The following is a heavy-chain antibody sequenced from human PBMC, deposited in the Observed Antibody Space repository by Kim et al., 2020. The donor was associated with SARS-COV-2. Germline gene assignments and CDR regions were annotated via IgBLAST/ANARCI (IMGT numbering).Heavy chain of an antibody. CDR2: ISYDGSNK. CDR1: GFTFSSYA. D-gene: IGHD5-12*01. J-gene: IGHJ3*02. V-gene: IGHV3-30*04. CDR3: ARDNDIVATIAAFDI. Sequence: GGSLRLSCAASGFTFSSYAMHWVRQAPGKGLEWVAVISYDGSNKYYADSVKGRFTISRDNSKNTLYLQMNSLRAEDTAVYYCARDNDIVATIAAFDIWGQVTMVTVAS.